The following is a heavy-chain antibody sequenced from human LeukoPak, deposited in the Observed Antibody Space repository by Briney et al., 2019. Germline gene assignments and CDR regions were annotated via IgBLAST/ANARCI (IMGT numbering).Heavy chain of an antibody. CDR1: GGSVSSGNYY. Sequence: SETLSLTCTVSGGSVSSGNYYWSWIRQPPGTGLEWIGYIYYSGSTNYNPSLKSRVTISADTSKNQFSLKLSSVTAADTAVYYCARRTYFDLWGRGTLVTVSS. CDR3: ARRTYFDL. CDR2: IYYSGST. J-gene: IGHJ2*01. V-gene: IGHV4-61*01.